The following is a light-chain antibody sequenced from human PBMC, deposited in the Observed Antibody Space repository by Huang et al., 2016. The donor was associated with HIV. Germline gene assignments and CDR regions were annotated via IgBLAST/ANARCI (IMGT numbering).Light chain of an antibody. CDR3: HQYGSSLPYT. CDR2: DAS. CDR1: QSVSSDY. V-gene: IGKV3-20*01. Sequence: EIVLTQSPGTLSLSPGQRATLSCRASQSVSSDYLAWYQQKPGQAPRLLIYDASSRSTGIPDRFSGRGSGTDFTLTISRLEPEDFAVYYCHQYGSSLPYTFGQGTKLKIK. J-gene: IGKJ2*01.